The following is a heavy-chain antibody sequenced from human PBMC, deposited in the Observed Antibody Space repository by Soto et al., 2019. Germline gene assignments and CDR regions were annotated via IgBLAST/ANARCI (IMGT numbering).Heavy chain of an antibody. D-gene: IGHD2-21*02. CDR2: ISGYNGKT. CDR1: GYTFTSYG. V-gene: IGHV1-18*01. CDR3: ARAGDVPYYYYGMDV. J-gene: IGHJ6*02. Sequence: QVQLVQSGGEVRKPGASVTVSCKASGYTFTSYGISWVRQAPGQGLEWMGWISGYNGKTNYAQKVQDRVTRTTDKSTSTVYLERRSLRFDDTAVYYCARAGDVPYYYYGMDVWGQGTTVTVSS.